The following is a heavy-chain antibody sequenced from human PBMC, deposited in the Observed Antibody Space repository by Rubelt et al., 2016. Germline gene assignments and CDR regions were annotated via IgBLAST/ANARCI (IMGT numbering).Heavy chain of an antibody. CDR1: GYTFTTYD. CDR2: MNPNNGKP. Sequence: QVQLVQSGAEVRKPGASVKVSCEASGYTFTTYDINWVRQATGLGLELKGWMNPNNGKPDYAQKFQGRVTMTRDTSISIAYMEMSNLRSEDTAIYYCARAGRYDNFDLWGQGTLVSVSS. CDR3: ARAGRYDNFDL. J-gene: IGHJ4*02. D-gene: IGHD2-2*01. V-gene: IGHV1-8*01.